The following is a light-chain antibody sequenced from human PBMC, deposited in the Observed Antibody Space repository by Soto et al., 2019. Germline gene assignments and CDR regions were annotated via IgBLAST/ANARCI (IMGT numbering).Light chain of an antibody. CDR2: ATS. CDR3: QQYQT. J-gene: IGKJ3*01. CDR1: QSVGSSY. V-gene: IGKV3-20*01. Sequence: EIVLRQSPGTLSLSPGERATLSCRASQSVGSSYLAWYQQKPGQAPRLLIYATSSRATGIPDRFSGSGSGTDFTLTISRLEPEDFAVYYCQQYQTFGPGTKVDIK.